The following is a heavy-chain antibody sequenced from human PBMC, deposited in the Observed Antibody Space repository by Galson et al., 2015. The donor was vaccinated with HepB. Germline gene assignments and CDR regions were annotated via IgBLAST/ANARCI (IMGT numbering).Heavy chain of an antibody. Sequence: SLRLSCAASGFTFSSYAMHWVRQAPGKGLEWVAVISYDGSNKYYADSVKGRFTISRDNSKNTLYLQMNSLRAEDTAVYYCARVQHSEQWLVGAFDIWGQGTMVTVSS. D-gene: IGHD6-19*01. CDR3: ARVQHSEQWLVGAFDI. CDR1: GFTFSSYA. V-gene: IGHV3-30*04. J-gene: IGHJ3*02. CDR2: ISYDGSNK.